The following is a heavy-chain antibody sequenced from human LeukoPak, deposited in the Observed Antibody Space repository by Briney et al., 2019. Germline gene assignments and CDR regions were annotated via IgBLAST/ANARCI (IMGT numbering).Heavy chain of an antibody. J-gene: IGHJ4*02. CDR2: ISYDGSNK. V-gene: IGHV3-30*04. D-gene: IGHD3-22*01. CDR1: GFTFSSYA. CDR3: ARAYYDSSGYYYSGSTDY. Sequence: PGGSLRLSCAASGFTFSSYAMHWVRQAPGKGLEWVAVISYDGSNKYYADSVKGRFTISRDNSKNTLYLQMNSLRVEDTAVYYCARAYYDSSGYYYSGSTDYWGQGTLVIVSS.